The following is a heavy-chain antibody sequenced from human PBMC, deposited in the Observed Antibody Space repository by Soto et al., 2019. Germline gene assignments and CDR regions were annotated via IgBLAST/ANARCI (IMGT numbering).Heavy chain of an antibody. CDR3: ARGRRYREAFDI. D-gene: IGHD1-1*01. J-gene: IGHJ3*02. CDR1: GFTFSSYW. V-gene: IGHV3-74*01. Sequence: LRLSCAASGFTFSSYWMHWVRQAPGKGLVWVSRINSDGSSTSYADSVKGRFTISRDNAKNTLYLQMNSLRAEDTAVYYYARGRRYREAFDIWGQGTMVTVSS. CDR2: INSDGSST.